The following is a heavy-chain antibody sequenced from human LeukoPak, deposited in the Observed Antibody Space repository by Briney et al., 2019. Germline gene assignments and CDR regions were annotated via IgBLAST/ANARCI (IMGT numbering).Heavy chain of an antibody. CDR1: GDSISSSNCY. Sequence: SETLSLTCTVSGDSISSSNCYWGWIRQPPGKGLEWIGSIYFSGGTYYNASLKSRVTISVDTSKNQFSLKLSSVTAADTAVYYCARGVGLTQGGAFDYWGQGTLVTVSS. J-gene: IGHJ4*02. V-gene: IGHV4-39*07. CDR3: ARGVGLTQGGAFDY. D-gene: IGHD3-16*01. CDR2: IYFSGGT.